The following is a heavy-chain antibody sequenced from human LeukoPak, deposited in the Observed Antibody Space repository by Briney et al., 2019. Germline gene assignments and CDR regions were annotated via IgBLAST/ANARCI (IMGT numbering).Heavy chain of an antibody. CDR3: ARARNYYDSSDYYYEGDAFDI. D-gene: IGHD3-22*01. V-gene: IGHV4-39*07. CDR2: IYYSGST. Sequence: SETLSLTCTISGGSISSSGYYWGWIRQPPGKGLEWIGNIYYSGSTNYNSSLKSRVTISVDTSKNQFSLKLSSVTAADTAVYFCARARNYYDSSDYYYEGDAFDIWGQGTMVTVSS. J-gene: IGHJ3*02. CDR1: GGSISSSGYY.